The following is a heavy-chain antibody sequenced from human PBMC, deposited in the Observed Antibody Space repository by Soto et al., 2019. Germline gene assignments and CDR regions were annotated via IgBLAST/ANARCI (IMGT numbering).Heavy chain of an antibody. CDR3: ARHIARVVCSNPYGFDP. CDR2: IVYSGST. Sequence: QLQLQESGPGLVKPSETLSLTCTVSGGSISSNSYYWGWIRQPPGKGLEWIGSIVYSGSTYYSPSLKRRVIMSVATSKNQFSLKLSSVTAADTAVYYCARHIARVVCSNPYGFDPWGQGTLVTVSS. V-gene: IGHV4-39*01. D-gene: IGHD2-15*01. J-gene: IGHJ5*02. CDR1: GGSISSNSYY.